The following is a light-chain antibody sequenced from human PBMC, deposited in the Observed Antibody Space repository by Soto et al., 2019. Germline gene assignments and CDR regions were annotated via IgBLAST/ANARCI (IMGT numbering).Light chain of an antibody. Sequence: QSVLPQPTSVSGAPGHRGTISCTGSSSKIGPGYDVHWYQQLPGPTPKLLIYGNSNRPSGVPDRFSGSKSGTSASLAITGLQAEDEADYYCQSYDSSLSAYGVCGGGTKVPVL. V-gene: IGLV1-40*01. CDR3: QSYDSSLSAYGV. J-gene: IGLJ2*01. CDR1: SSKIGPGYD. CDR2: GNS.